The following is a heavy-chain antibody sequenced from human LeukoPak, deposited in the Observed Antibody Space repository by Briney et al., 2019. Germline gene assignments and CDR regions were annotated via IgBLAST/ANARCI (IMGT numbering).Heavy chain of an antibody. J-gene: IGHJ6*03. CDR2: ISNSGST. D-gene: IGHD2-15*01. CDR3: GRDALVGSSSSSSMDV. Sequence: LTPTLPPASITTHYSTWIRQSPLKGLESIREISNSGSTSYNPSLKSRVTISIDTSNNQFSLKLSSVTAADTAVYYCGRDALVGSSSSSSMDVWAKGPTATVSS. V-gene: IGHV4-59*11. CDR1: PASITTHY.